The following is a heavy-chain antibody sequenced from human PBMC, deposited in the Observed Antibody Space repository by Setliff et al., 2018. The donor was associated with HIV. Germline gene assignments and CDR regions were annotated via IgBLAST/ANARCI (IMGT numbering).Heavy chain of an antibody. J-gene: IGHJ4*01. V-gene: IGHV4-39*01. D-gene: IGHD3-3*01. CDR2: IYYSGGT. CDR3: ARLGYYNFWSGYWTDY. Sequence: ASETLSLTCTVSGGSIRATSYYWGWIRQPPGKGLEWIGSIYYSGGTKYNPSLKSRVTISLDMSKNQFSLKLNSVTAADTATYYCARLGYYNFWSGYWTDYWGHGTLGTAPQ. CDR1: GGSIRATSYY.